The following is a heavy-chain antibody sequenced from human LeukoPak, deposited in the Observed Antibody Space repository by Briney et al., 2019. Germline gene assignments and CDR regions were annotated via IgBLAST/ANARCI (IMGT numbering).Heavy chain of an antibody. J-gene: IGHJ4*02. V-gene: IGHV4-61*01. CDR1: GGSISSSSYY. Sequence: PSETLSLTCTVSGGSISSSSYYWSWIRQPPGKGLEWIGYISYSGSTNYSPSLKSRVTMSVDTSRNQFSLKLTSVTPADTAVYYCARGWSRGSYVYWGQGTLVTVSS. CDR2: ISYSGST. CDR3: ARGWSRGSYVY. D-gene: IGHD1-26*01.